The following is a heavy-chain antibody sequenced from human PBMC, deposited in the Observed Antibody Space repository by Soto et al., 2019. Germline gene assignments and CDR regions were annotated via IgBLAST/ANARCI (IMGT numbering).Heavy chain of an antibody. CDR3: ARGPWVGATRPRYYFDY. V-gene: IGHV1-69*13. Sequence: ASVKVSCKASGGTFSSYAISWVRQAPGQGLEWMGGIIPIFGTANYAQKFQGRVTITADESTSTAYMELSSLRSEDTAVYYCARGPWVGATRPRYYFDYWGQGTLVTVSS. J-gene: IGHJ4*02. CDR2: IIPIFGTA. CDR1: GGTFSSYA. D-gene: IGHD1-26*01.